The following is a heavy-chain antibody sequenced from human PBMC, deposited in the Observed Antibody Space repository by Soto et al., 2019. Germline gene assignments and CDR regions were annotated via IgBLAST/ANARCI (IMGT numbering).Heavy chain of an antibody. CDR2: ISGSGGST. V-gene: IGHV3-23*01. Sequence: GGSLRLSCAASGFTFSSYAMSWVRPAPGKGLEWVSAISGSGGSTYYADSVKGRFTISRDNSKNTLYLQMNSLRAEDTAVYYCAKGKSAQSNSPFDYWGQGALVTVSS. J-gene: IGHJ4*02. D-gene: IGHD1-1*01. CDR1: GFTFSSYA. CDR3: AKGKSAQSNSPFDY.